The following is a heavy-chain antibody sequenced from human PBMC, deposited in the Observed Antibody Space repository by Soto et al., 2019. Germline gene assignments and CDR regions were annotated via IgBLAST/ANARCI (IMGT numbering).Heavy chain of an antibody. Sequence: QVQLVESGGGVVQPGRSLRLSCAASGFTFSTYGMHWVRQPPGKGLEWVAALSHDESNKYYADSVKGRFTISRDNSKNTLYLEMFNLRVEDTPVYYCVKEGRGSTTSCSRCYGLDVWGQGTTVTVSS. D-gene: IGHD2-2*01. CDR3: VKEGRGSTTSCSRCYGLDV. V-gene: IGHV3-30*18. J-gene: IGHJ6*02. CDR1: GFTFSTYG. CDR2: LSHDESNK.